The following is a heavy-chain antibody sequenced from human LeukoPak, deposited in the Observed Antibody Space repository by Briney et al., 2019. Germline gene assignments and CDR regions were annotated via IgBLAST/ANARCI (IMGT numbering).Heavy chain of an antibody. V-gene: IGHV1-8*01. J-gene: IGHJ6*03. Sequence: ASVKVSCKASGYTFTSYGINWVRQATGQGLEWMGWMNPNSGNTGYAQKFQGRVTMTRSTSISTAYMELSSLRSEDTAVYFCARKGPANYYYYYMDVWGKGTTVTVSS. CDR3: ARKGPANYYYYYMDV. D-gene: IGHD2-2*01. CDR2: MNPNSGNT. CDR1: GYTFTSYG.